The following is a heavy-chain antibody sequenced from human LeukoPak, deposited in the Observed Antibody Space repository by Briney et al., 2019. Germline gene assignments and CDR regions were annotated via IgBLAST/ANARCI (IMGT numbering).Heavy chain of an antibody. CDR2: INPNSGGT. J-gene: IGHJ3*02. D-gene: IGHD5-18*01. CDR1: GYTFTGYY. V-gene: IGHV1-2*02. Sequence: ASVKVSCKASGYTFTGYYMHWVRQAPGQGLEWMGWINPNSGGTNYAQKFQGRVTMTRDTSISTAYMELSSLRSEDTAVYYCARDRFRGGGRRGYSYGDVAFDIWGQGTMVTVSS. CDR3: ARDRFRGGGRRGYSYGDVAFDI.